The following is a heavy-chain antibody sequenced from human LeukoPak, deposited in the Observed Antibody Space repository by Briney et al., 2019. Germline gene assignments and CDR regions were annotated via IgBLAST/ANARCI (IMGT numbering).Heavy chain of an antibody. V-gene: IGHV3-30*03. CDR3: ARVWTICPSCYTREDY. Sequence: GGSLRLSCAASGFTFSSYGMHWVRQAPGKGLEWVAIMSYDGSNKYYADSVKGRFTISRDNSKNTLYLQMNSLRAEDTAVYYCARVWTICPSCYTREDYWGQGTLVTVSS. D-gene: IGHD2-2*02. CDR1: GFTFSSYG. CDR2: MSYDGSNK. J-gene: IGHJ4*02.